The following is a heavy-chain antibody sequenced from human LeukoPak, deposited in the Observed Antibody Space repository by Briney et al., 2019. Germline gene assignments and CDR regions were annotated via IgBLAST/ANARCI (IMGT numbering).Heavy chain of an antibody. CDR3: AKGSYGSGSYPDY. V-gene: IGHV3-9*03. CDR2: ISWNSGSI. Sequence: PGGALRLSCAASGFTFDDYAMHWVRHAPGKGLEGGSGISWNSGSIGYADSVKGRFTISRDNAKNSLYLQMNSLRAEDMALYYCAKGSYGSGSYPDYWGQGTLVTVSS. CDR1: GFTFDDYA. D-gene: IGHD3-10*01. J-gene: IGHJ4*02.